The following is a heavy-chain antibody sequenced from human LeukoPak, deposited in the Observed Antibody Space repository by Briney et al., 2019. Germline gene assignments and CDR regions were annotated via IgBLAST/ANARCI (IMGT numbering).Heavy chain of an antibody. CDR2: IYSNGRT. Sequence: SETLSLTCTVSGVSISSSNSYWGWIRQPPGKGLEWIGTIYSNGRTSYNPSLKSRVTIFLDTSKNQFSLKLSSVTAADTAVYYCATQLRYFSYWGQGTLVTVSS. J-gene: IGHJ4*02. CDR1: GVSISSSNSY. CDR3: ATQLRYFSY. D-gene: IGHD3-9*01. V-gene: IGHV4-39*01.